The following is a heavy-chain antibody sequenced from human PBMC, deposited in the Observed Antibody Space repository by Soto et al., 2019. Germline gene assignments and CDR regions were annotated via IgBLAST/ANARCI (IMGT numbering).Heavy chain of an antibody. D-gene: IGHD3-10*01. CDR1: GVTIISSSYY. J-gene: IGHJ4*02. CDR2: IYYSGST. V-gene: IGHV4-39*01. Sequence: SETLSLTCTVSGVTIISSSYYWGWIRKPPGKGLEWIGSIYYSGSTYYNPSLKSRVTISVDTSKNQFSLKLSSVTAADTAVYYCARHNYGSGSTYFDYWGQGTLVTVSS. CDR3: ARHNYGSGSTYFDY.